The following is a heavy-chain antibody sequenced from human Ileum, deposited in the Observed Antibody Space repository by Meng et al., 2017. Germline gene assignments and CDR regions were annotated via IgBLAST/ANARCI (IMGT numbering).Heavy chain of an antibody. Sequence: GESLKISCTASGFTFSTYDMHWVRQAPGKGLEWVAVLWSDGSSTYYADSVRARITVSRDDSKNTLNLQIDSLRAEDTAVYYCAREEVDSFDIWGLGTMVTVSS. CDR2: LWSDGSST. CDR3: AREEVDSFDI. J-gene: IGHJ3*02. CDR1: GFTFSTYD. V-gene: IGHV3-33*01.